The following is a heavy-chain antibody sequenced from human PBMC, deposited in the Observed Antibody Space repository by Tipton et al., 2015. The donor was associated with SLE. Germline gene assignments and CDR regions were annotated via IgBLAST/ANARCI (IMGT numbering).Heavy chain of an antibody. J-gene: IGHJ4*02. Sequence: SLRLSCAASGFTFSSYGMHWVRQAPGKGLEWVAFIRYDGSNKYYADSVKGRFTISRDNSKNTLYLQMNSLRAEDTAAYYCAKDFGFRTVVTPDYWGQGTLVTVSS. CDR1: GFTFSSYG. V-gene: IGHV3-30*02. CDR3: AKDFGFRTVVTPDY. CDR2: IRYDGSNK. D-gene: IGHD4-23*01.